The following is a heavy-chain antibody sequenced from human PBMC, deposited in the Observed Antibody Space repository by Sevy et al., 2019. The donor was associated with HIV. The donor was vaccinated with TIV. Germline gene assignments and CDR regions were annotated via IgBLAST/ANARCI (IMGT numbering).Heavy chain of an antibody. CDR2: ISDTGTST. V-gene: IGHV3-23*01. Sequence: GGSLRLSCAASGFTFRTFAMSWVRQAPGKGLQWVSSISDTGTSTYYADSVKGRFTISRDNSKNTLYLQMNSLRGDDSAVYFCARDPLYYSHRDSYHLKYYFDYWGQGTQVTVSS. J-gene: IGHJ4*02. CDR3: ARDPLYYSHRDSYHLKYYFDY. D-gene: IGHD3-10*01. CDR1: GFTFRTFA.